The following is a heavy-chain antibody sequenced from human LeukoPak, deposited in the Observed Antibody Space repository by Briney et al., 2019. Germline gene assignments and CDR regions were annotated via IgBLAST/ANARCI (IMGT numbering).Heavy chain of an antibody. Sequence: GASVKVSCKASGGTFSSYAISWVRQAPGQGLEWMGGIIPIFGTANYAQKFQGRVTITADESTSTAYMELSSLRSEDTAVYYCARAHESGSYYTGFDYWGQGTLVTVSS. CDR1: GGTFSSYA. CDR3: ARAHESGSYYTGFDY. V-gene: IGHV1-69*13. CDR2: IIPIFGTA. J-gene: IGHJ4*02. D-gene: IGHD3-10*01.